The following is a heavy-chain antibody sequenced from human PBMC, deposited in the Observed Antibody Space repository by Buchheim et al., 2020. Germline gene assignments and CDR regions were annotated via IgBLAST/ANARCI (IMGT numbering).Heavy chain of an antibody. CDR2: ISYDGSNK. J-gene: IGHJ6*02. CDR3: ARGSNREGYYYYGMDV. V-gene: IGHV3-30*03. CDR1: GFTFSSYG. D-gene: IGHD1-14*01. Sequence: QVQLVESGGGVVQPGRSLRLSCAASGFTFSSYGIHWIRQAPGKGLEWVAVISYDGSNKYYADSVKGRFTISRDNSKNTLYLQMNSLRAEDTAVYYCARGSNREGYYYYGMDVWGQGTT.